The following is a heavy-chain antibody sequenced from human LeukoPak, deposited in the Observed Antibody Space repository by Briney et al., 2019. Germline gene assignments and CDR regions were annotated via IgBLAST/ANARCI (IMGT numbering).Heavy chain of an antibody. D-gene: IGHD2-2*01. V-gene: IGHV1-2*02. CDR1: GYTFTGYY. CDR3: ARGGVPGVVVVPAAINLWFDP. J-gene: IGHJ5*02. Sequence: ASVKVSCKASGYTFTGYYMHWVRQAPGQGLEWMGWINPNSGGTNYAQKFQGRVTMTRDTSISTAYMELSRLRSDDTAVYYCARGGVPGVVVVPAAINLWFDPWGQGTLVTVSS. CDR2: INPNSGGT.